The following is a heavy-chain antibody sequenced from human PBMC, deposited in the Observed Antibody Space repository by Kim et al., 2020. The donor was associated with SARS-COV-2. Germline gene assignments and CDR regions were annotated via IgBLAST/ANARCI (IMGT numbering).Heavy chain of an antibody. J-gene: IGHJ6*02. D-gene: IGHD2-2*03. V-gene: IGHV1-69*01. Sequence: FQGRVTITADESTSTAYMELSSLRSEDTAVYYCARDGYSSNFYYYYGMDVWGQGTTVTVSS. CDR3: ARDGYSSNFYYYYGMDV.